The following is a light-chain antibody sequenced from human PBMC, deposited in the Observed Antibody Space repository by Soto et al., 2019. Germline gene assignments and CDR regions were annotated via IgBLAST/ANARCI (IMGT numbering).Light chain of an antibody. CDR2: GAS. Sequence: MTQSPSSLSASVGDRVTITCQASQDIKKYLAWYQQRPGQAPRLLMYGASTRADGIPARFTGSGSGTEFTLTISSLQSEDFAVYYCQQYHIWPPWTSGQGTKVDI. CDR3: QQYHIWPPWT. J-gene: IGKJ1*01. V-gene: IGKV3-15*01. CDR1: QDIKKY.